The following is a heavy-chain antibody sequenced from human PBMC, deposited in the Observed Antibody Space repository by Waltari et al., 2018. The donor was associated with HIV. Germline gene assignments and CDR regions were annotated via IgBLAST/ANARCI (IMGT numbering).Heavy chain of an antibody. J-gene: IGHJ4*02. CDR3: ARVGITMVRGEDF. V-gene: IGHV3-48*03. D-gene: IGHD3-10*01. CDR1: GFTFSSYE. Sequence: EVQLVESGGGLVQPGGSLRLSCAASGFTFSSYEMNWVRQAPGKGLELVSYISSSGSTRYYADSVKGRFTISRDNAKNSLYLQMNSLRAEDTAVYYCARVGITMVRGEDFWGQGTLVTVSS. CDR2: ISSSGSTR.